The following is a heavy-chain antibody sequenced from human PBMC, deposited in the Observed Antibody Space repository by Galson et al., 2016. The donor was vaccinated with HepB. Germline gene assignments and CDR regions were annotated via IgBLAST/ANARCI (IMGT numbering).Heavy chain of an antibody. CDR3: ARGAYGSSGWFDP. CDR2: IYESAGT. Sequence: ETLSLTCNVSGYSISSGKYWGWIRQPPGKGLEYIGTIYESAGTYYSPSLKSRATISVDTSKNQFSLKLTSVTAADTAVYFWARGAYGSSGWFDPWGQGTLVTVSS. J-gene: IGHJ5*02. V-gene: IGHV4-38-2*02. D-gene: IGHD6-19*01. CDR1: GYSISSGKY.